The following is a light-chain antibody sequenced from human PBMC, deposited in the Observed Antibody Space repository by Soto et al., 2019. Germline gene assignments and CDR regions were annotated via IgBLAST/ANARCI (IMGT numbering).Light chain of an antibody. J-gene: IGKJ1*01. CDR2: GAS. Sequence: EIVMTQSPATLSVSPGERATLSCRASQSVSSNLAWYRQKPGQAPRLLMYGASTRATGIPARFSGSGSGTEFTLTISSLQSEDFALYYCQQYNNWPWTFGQGTKVDIK. CDR3: QQYNNWPWT. V-gene: IGKV3-15*01. CDR1: QSVSSN.